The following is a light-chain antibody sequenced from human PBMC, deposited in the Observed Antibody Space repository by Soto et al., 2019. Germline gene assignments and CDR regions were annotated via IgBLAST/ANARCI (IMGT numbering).Light chain of an antibody. CDR2: DAS. J-gene: IGKJ5*01. CDR1: QTVRNNY. Sequence: EVGLSQSPGTLSLSPGERATLSCRASQTVRNNYLAWYQQKPGQAPRLLIYDASSRATGIPDRFSGGGSGTDFTLTISRLEPEDFTVYYCQQYGSPPSFGQGTRLEI. CDR3: QQYGSPPS. V-gene: IGKV3-20*01.